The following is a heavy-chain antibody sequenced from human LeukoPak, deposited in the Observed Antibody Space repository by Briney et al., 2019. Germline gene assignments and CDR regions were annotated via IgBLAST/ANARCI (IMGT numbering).Heavy chain of an antibody. J-gene: IGHJ6*02. Sequence: GGSLRLSCAASGFTFSSYGMHWVRQAPGKGLEWVAVLWYDGSNKYYADSVKGRFTISRDNSKNTLYLQMNSLRAEDTAVYYCARVPEGYGYNPYYYYGMDVWGQGTTVTVYS. CDR2: LWYDGSNK. V-gene: IGHV3-33*01. D-gene: IGHD5-24*01. CDR1: GFTFSSYG. CDR3: ARVPEGYGYNPYYYYGMDV.